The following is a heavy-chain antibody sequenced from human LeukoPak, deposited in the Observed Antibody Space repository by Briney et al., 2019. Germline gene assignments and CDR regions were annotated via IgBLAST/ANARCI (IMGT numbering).Heavy chain of an antibody. Sequence: PGGSLRLSCAASGFTFSSYGMHWVRQAPGKGLEWVAFIRYDGSNKYYADSVKGRFTTSRDNSKNTLYLQMNSLRAEDTAVYYCAKEAVYDSSGYYLSNWFDPWGQGTLVTVSS. CDR1: GFTFSSYG. D-gene: IGHD3-22*01. CDR2: IRYDGSNK. V-gene: IGHV3-30*02. CDR3: AKEAVYDSSGYYLSNWFDP. J-gene: IGHJ5*02.